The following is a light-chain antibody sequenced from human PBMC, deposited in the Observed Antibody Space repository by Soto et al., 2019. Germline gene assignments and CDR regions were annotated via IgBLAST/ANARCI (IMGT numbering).Light chain of an antibody. V-gene: IGLV2-14*03. CDR3: TSPTGSSTLV. J-gene: IGLJ1*01. Sequence: QSALTQPASVSGSPGQSISISCTGSISDVGGSNYVSWYQQHPGKAPKLSIYGVTGRPSGISDRFSGSKSGTTASLTISGLQADDEADYYCTSPTGSSTLVFGSGTKVTVL. CDR1: ISDVGGSNY. CDR2: GVT.